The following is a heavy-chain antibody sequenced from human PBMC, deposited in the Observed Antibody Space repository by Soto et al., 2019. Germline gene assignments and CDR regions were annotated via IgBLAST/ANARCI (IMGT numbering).Heavy chain of an antibody. J-gene: IGHJ3*02. D-gene: IGHD2-15*01. CDR2: IRDGGEST. V-gene: IGHV3-23*01. CDR3: APHVHCSGGSCHYDAFDI. CDR1: GFIFGNYM. Sequence: EVQLLESGGGLVQPGESLRLSCAFSGFIFGNYMMTWVRQAPGKGLEWVSTIRDGGESTYYADSVKGRFTISRDNSKNTLDLQMDSLGVEATAVYYCAPHVHCSGGSCHYDAFDIRGQGTMVTVSS.